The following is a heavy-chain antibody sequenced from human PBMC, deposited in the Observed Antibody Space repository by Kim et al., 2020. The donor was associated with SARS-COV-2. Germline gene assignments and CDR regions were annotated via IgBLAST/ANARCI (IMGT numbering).Heavy chain of an antibody. CDR2: IYTSGTT. J-gene: IGHJ4*02. Sequence: SETLSLTCSVSGASISSFYWSWIRHPAGKGLEWIGRIYTSGTTNYNPSLKSRVTMSLDTSKNQFSLNLTSLTAADTAVYYCATEGSGRSHDFWGQGTLVTVSS. V-gene: IGHV4-4*07. CDR1: GASISSFY. D-gene: IGHD3-3*01. CDR3: ATEGSGRSHDF.